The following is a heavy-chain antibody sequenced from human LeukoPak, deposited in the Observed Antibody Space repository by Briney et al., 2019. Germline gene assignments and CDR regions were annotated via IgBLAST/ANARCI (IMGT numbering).Heavy chain of an antibody. V-gene: IGHV1-2*02. CDR1: GYTFTGYY. Sequence: ASVKVSCKASGYTFTGYYMHWVRQAPGQGLEWMGWINPNSGGTNYAQKFQGRVTMTRDTSISTAYMELSRLRSDDTAVYYCARSPRYCSGGSCSDYWGQGTLVTVSS. CDR3: ARSPRYCSGGSCSDY. CDR2: INPNSGGT. J-gene: IGHJ4*02. D-gene: IGHD2-15*01.